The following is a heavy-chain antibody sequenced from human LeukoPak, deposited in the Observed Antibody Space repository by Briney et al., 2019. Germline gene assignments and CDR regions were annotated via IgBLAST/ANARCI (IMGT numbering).Heavy chain of an antibody. V-gene: IGHV3-21*01. D-gene: IGHD2/OR15-2a*01. CDR1: GFTFSRYT. CDR2: ISSTSYYV. Sequence: GGSLRLSCAASGFTFSRYTMNWVRQAPGKGLEWVSSISSTSYYVYYADSVKGRFTISRDNAKKSLYLQMSSLRAEDTAVYYCAIDSDSTEDYWGRGTLVTVSS. CDR3: AIDSDSTEDY. J-gene: IGHJ4*02.